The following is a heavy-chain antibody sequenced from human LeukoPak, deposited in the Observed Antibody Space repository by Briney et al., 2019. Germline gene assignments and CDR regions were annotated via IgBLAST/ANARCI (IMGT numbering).Heavy chain of an antibody. Sequence: GASVKVSCKVSGYTLTELSMHWVRQAPGQGLEWMGGIIPIFGTANYAQKFQGRVTITADESTSTAYMELSSLRSEDTAVYYCARVPSAPSPYSSSPNFLSDYYYYGMDVWGQGTTVTVSS. D-gene: IGHD6-6*01. CDR3: ARVPSAPSPYSSSPNFLSDYYYYGMDV. J-gene: IGHJ6*02. V-gene: IGHV1-69*13. CDR1: GYTLTELS. CDR2: IIPIFGTA.